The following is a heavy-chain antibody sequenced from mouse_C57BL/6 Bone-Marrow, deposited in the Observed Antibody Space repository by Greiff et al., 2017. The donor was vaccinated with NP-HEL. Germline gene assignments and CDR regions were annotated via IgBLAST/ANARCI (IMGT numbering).Heavy chain of an antibody. Sequence: VQRVESGAELVRPGTSVKMSCKASGYTFTNYWIGWAKQRPGHGLEWIGDIYPGGGYTNYNDKFKGKATLTADKSSSTAYMQFSSLTSEDSAIYYCARRLGGFDYWGQGTTLTVSS. CDR1: GYTFTNYW. V-gene: IGHV1-63*01. J-gene: IGHJ2*01. CDR2: IYPGGGYT. CDR3: ARRLGGFDY. D-gene: IGHD4-1*01.